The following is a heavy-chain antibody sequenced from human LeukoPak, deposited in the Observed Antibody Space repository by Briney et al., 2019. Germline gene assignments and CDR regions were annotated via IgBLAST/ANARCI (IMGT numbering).Heavy chain of an antibody. V-gene: IGHV4-31*03. CDR2: IYYSGST. D-gene: IGHD1-26*01. CDR3: ARGKRETPDY. J-gene: IGHJ4*02. CDR1: GGSISSGGYY. Sequence: SQTLSLTCTVSGGSISSGGYYWSWIRQHPGKGLEWMGYIYYSGSTYYNPSLKSRVTISVDTSKNQFSLKMNSVTAADTAVYYCARGKRETPDYWGQGTLVTVSS.